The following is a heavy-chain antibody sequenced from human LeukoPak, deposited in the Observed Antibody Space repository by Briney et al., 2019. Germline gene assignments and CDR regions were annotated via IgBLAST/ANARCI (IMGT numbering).Heavy chain of an antibody. CDR2: IYYSGST. V-gene: IGHV4-30-4*01. CDR3: ARVAFYGGSGSYYFDY. CDR1: GGSINSRDHY. J-gene: IGHJ4*02. D-gene: IGHD3-10*01. Sequence: SQTLSLTCTVSGGSINSRDHYWSWVRQPPGKGLEWIGYIYYSGSTYFNPSLKSRVSISVDTSRNQFSLRLTSVTAADTAVYYCARVAFYGGSGSYYFDYWGQGTLVTVSS.